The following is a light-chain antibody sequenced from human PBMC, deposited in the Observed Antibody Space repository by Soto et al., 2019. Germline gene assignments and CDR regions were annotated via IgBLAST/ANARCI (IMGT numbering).Light chain of an antibody. V-gene: IGKV3-20*01. CDR3: QQYGSSST. J-gene: IGKJ1*01. CDR1: QSVSNNY. CDR2: GAS. Sequence: EIVLTQSPGTLSLSPGERATLSCRASQSVSNNYLAWYQQKPGQAPRLLIYGASNRATGIPDRFSGSGSGTDFTLTISRLEPEDFAEYYCQQYGSSSTFGQGTKVEMK.